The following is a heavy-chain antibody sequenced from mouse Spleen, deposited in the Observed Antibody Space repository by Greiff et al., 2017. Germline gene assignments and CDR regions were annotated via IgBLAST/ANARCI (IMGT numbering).Heavy chain of an antibody. Sequence: EVKLVESGGGLVKPGGSLKLSCAASGFTFSSYAMSWVRQTPEKRLEWVATISSGGSYTYYPDSVKGRFTISRDNAKNTLYLQMSSLRSEDTAMYYCARRSSYVFDYWGQGTTLTVSS. D-gene: IGHD1-1*01. CDR2: ISSGGSYT. V-gene: IGHV5-9-1*01. J-gene: IGHJ2*01. CDR1: GFTFSSYA. CDR3: ARRSSYVFDY.